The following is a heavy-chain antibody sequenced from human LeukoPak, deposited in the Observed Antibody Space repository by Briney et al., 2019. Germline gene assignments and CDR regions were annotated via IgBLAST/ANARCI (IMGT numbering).Heavy chain of an antibody. J-gene: IGHJ6*03. CDR1: GGTFSSYA. Sequence: GASVKVSCKASGGTFSSYAISWVRQAPGQGLEWMGGIIPIFGTANYAQKFQGRVTITADESTSTAYMELSSLRSEDTAVYYCAREKELTLGVDYYYYYMDVWGKGTTVTISS. V-gene: IGHV1-69*13. CDR3: AREKELTLGVDYYYYYMDV. CDR2: IIPIFGTA. D-gene: IGHD1-1*01.